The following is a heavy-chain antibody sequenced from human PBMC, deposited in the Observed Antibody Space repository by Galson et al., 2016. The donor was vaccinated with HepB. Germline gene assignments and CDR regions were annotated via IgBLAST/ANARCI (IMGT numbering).Heavy chain of an antibody. CDR2: IYSAGTT. Sequence: SLRLSCAASGFLVTSHYMMWVRQAPGKGLDRVSVIYSAGTTYYADAVKDRFTISRDHSKNRLFRQMNDLTAEDTAMYYVASDSGYGDFWRFDVWGQGVQVTVSS. CDR3: ASDSGYGDFWRFDV. D-gene: IGHD3-3*01. J-gene: IGHJ4*02. V-gene: IGHV3-66*01. CDR1: GFLVTSHY.